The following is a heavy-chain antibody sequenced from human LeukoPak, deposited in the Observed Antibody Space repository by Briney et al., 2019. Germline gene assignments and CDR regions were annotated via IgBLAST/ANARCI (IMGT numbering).Heavy chain of an antibody. Sequence: KPSETLSLTCAVYSGSFSGDYWSWIRQPPGRGLEWIGEVNHSGSTNYNPSLKSRVTISVDTSKNQFSLKLTSVTAADTAVYYCVRQHLPEYYFDYWGQGTLVTASS. CDR3: VRQHLPEYYFDY. CDR2: VNHSGST. D-gene: IGHD6-13*01. CDR1: SGSFSGDY. J-gene: IGHJ4*02. V-gene: IGHV4-34*01.